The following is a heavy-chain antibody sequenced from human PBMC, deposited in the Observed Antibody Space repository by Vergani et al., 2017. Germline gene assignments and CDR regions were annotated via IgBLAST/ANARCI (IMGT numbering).Heavy chain of an antibody. CDR2: ISGSGGST. V-gene: IGHV3-23*01. CDR1: GFTFSSYA. J-gene: IGHJ4*02. Sequence: EVQLLESGGGLVQPGGSLRLSCAASGFTFSSYAMSWVRQAPGKGLEWVSAISGSGGSTYYADSVKGRFTISRDNAKNSLYLQMNSLRAEDTALYCCARDSGWYIMSPDYWGQGTLVTVSS. CDR3: ARDSGWYIMSPDY. D-gene: IGHD6-19*01.